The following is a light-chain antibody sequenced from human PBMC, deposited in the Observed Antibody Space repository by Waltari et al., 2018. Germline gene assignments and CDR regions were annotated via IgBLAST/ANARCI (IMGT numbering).Light chain of an antibody. CDR3: SSYAGSNNLV. CDR1: SSDVGDS. V-gene: IGLV2-8*01. J-gene: IGLJ2*01. Sequence: QSALTQPPSASGSPGQSVTIPCTGTSSDVGDSVSWYQQHPGKAPKLMISEVTKRPSGVPDRFSGSKSGNTASLTVSGLQAEDEADYYCSSYAGSNNLVFGGGTKLTVL. CDR2: EVT.